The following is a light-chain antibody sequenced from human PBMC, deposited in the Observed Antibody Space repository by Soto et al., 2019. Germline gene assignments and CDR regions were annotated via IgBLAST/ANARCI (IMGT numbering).Light chain of an antibody. CDR3: QQRSNWPIT. V-gene: IGKV3-11*01. CDR1: QSVSSY. Sequence: EIVLTQSPGTLSLSPGERATLSCRASQSVSSYLAWYQQNPGQAPRLLIYDASNRATGIPARFSGSGSGTDFTLTISSLEPEDFALYYCQQRSNWPITFGQGTRLEIK. J-gene: IGKJ5*01. CDR2: DAS.